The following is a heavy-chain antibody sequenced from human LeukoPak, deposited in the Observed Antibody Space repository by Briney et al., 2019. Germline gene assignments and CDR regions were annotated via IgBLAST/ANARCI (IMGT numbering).Heavy chain of an antibody. Sequence: SETLSLTCTASGGSISSYYWSWIRQPPGKGLEWIGYIYYSGSTNYHPSLKSRVTISVDTSKNQFSLKLSSVTAADTAVYYCARPGHYGSGSYYEDYFDYWGQGTLVTVFS. D-gene: IGHD3-10*01. CDR2: IYYSGST. J-gene: IGHJ4*02. V-gene: IGHV4-59*01. CDR3: ARPGHYGSGSYYEDYFDY. CDR1: GGSISSYY.